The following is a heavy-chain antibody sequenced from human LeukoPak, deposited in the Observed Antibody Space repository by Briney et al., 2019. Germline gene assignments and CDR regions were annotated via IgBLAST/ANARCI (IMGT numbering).Heavy chain of an antibody. J-gene: IGHJ3*02. Sequence: PGEALKISCKGSGYTFTNYWIGWVRQMPGKGLEWMGIIYPGDSTPRDFPPFQGQVTLSADKSINTAYLQWNSLRASDTAVYYCARKHCSSTSCYDPDAFDIWGQGTMVTVSS. D-gene: IGHD2-2*01. CDR3: ARKHCSSTSCYDPDAFDI. V-gene: IGHV5-51*01. CDR2: IYPGDSTP. CDR1: GYTFTNYW.